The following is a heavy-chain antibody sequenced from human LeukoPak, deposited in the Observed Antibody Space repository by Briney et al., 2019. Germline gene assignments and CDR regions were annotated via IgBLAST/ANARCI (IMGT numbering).Heavy chain of an antibody. CDR2: ISSSSSYI. CDR3: ARVYCTNGVCLD. J-gene: IGHJ4*02. V-gene: IGHV3-21*01. D-gene: IGHD2-8*01. Sequence: GGSLRLSCAASGFTFSSYSMNWVRQAPGKGLEWVSSISSSSSYIYYADSVKGRFTISRDNAKNSLYLQMNSLRAEDTAVYYCARVYCTNGVCLDWGQGTLVTVSS. CDR1: GFTFSSYS.